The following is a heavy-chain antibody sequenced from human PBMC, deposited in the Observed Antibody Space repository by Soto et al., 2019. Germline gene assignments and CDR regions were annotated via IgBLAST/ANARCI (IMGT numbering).Heavy chain of an antibody. Sequence: SVKVSCKASGYTYTGYYMHWLRQASGRGQEWMGWINPNSGGTNYAQKFQGWVTMTRDTSISTAYMELSRLRPDDTAVYYCAGFNYCGGSCCYVLDFSSQGSTVT. V-gene: IGHV1-2*04. D-gene: IGHD2-15*01. CDR2: INPNSGGT. CDR1: GYTYTGYY. J-gene: IGHJ6*02. CDR3: AGFNYCGGSCCYVLDF.